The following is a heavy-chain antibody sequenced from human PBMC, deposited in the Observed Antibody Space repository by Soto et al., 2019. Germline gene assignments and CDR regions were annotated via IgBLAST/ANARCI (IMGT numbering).Heavy chain of an antibody. CDR3: ARASRSGFCSRWSSIDY. CDR1: GFTFSSYG. D-gene: IGHD6-13*01. J-gene: IGHJ4*02. Sequence: GGSLRLSCAASGFTFSSYGMHWVRQAPGKGLEWVAVIWYDGSNKYYADSVKGRFTIARDNSKNTPYLQMNSLIAEDTAVYYGARASRSGFCSRWSSIDYSGQGTQLTVSS. V-gene: IGHV3-33*01. CDR2: IWYDGSNK.